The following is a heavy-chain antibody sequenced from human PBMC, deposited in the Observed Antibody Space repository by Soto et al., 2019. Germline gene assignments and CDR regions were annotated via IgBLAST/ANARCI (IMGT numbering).Heavy chain of an antibody. D-gene: IGHD4-17*01. V-gene: IGHV3-33*01. J-gene: IGHJ5*02. CDR1: GFTFSSYG. CDR3: ARDRTVTTRRWFDP. Sequence: GGSLRLSCAASGFTFSSYGMHWVRQAPGKGLEWVAVIWYDGSNKYYADSVKGRFTISRDNSKNTLYLQMNSLRAEDTAVYYCARDRTVTTRRWFDPWGQGTLVTVSS. CDR2: IWYDGSNK.